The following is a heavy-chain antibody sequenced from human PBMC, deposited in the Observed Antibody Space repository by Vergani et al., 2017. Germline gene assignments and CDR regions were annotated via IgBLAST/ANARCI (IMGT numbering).Heavy chain of an antibody. CDR3: ARVDTQVPATAHFYYMGV. Sequence: QVQLQESGPGVVKLSQTLSLTCAASGGSISSGVHCWTWIRQRPGKGLEWIGYIFYSGTTYDNPSLRSRLTISVDTSQTQFSLKLRSVTAADTAVYYCARVDTQVPATAHFYYMGVWGKGTAVVVSS. CDR2: IFYSGTT. D-gene: IGHD2-21*02. J-gene: IGHJ6*03. CDR1: GGSISSGVHC. V-gene: IGHV4-31*11.